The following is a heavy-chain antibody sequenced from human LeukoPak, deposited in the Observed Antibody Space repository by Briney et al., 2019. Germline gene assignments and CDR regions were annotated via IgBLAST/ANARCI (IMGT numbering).Heavy chain of an antibody. CDR1: GFTFSIDN. J-gene: IGHJ4*02. Sequence: PGGSLRLSCAASGFTFSIDNMNWVRQAPGKGLEWVSSISSSSSYIYYADSVKGRFTISRDNAKNSLYLQMDSLRAEDTAVYCCARLTTTVTTPFDYWGQGTLVTVSS. D-gene: IGHD4-17*01. V-gene: IGHV3-21*01. CDR3: ARLTTTVTTPFDY. CDR2: ISSSSSYI.